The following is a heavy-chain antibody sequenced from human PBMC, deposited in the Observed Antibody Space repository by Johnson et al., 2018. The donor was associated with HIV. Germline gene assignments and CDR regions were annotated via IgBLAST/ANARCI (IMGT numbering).Heavy chain of an antibody. CDR1: GFTFSDYY. V-gene: IGHV3-20*04. CDR2: INWNGGST. CDR3: ARDPPGRAFDV. Sequence: VQLVESGGGVVQPGRSLRLSCAASGFTFSDYYMSWIRQAPGKGLEWVSGINWNGGSTGYVGSVKGRFTISRDNAKNSLYLQMNSLSAEDTAIYYCARDPPGRAFDVWGLGTTVTVSS. J-gene: IGHJ3*01.